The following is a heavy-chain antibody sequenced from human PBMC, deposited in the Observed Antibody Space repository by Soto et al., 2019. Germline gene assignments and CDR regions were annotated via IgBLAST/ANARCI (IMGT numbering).Heavy chain of an antibody. CDR3: AREGGIVGATAADY. Sequence: QVQLQESGPGLVKPSQTLSLTCTVSGGSISSGGYYWSWIRQHPGKGLEWIGYIYYSGSTYYNPALAGCVTIAVGTSKNQFSLKLRSVTAAATAVYYCAREGGIVGATAADYWGQGTLVTVSS. J-gene: IGHJ4*02. CDR1: GGSISSGGYY. D-gene: IGHD1-26*01. CDR2: IYYSGST. V-gene: IGHV4-31*03.